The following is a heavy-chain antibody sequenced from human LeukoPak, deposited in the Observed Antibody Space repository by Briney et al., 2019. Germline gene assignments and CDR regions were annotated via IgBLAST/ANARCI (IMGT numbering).Heavy chain of an antibody. V-gene: IGHV4-34*01. D-gene: IGHD6-19*01. CDR2: INHSGST. J-gene: IGHJ4*02. CDR3: ARGGSYSSGWYTGYYFDY. CDR1: GGSFSGYY. Sequence: SETLSLTCAVYGGSFSGYYWSWIRQPPGKGREWIGEINHSGSTNYNPSLKSRVTISVDTSKNQFSLKLSSVTAADTAVYYCARGGSYSSGWYTGYYFDYWGQGTLVTVSS.